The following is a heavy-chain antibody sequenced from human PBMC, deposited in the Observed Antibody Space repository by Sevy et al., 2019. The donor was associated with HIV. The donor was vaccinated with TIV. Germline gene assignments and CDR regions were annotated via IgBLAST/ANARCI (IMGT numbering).Heavy chain of an antibody. V-gene: IGHV3-33*01. CDR3: ARDLEDCTNGVCYTHGMDV. CDR1: GFTFSSYG. CDR2: IWYDGSNK. D-gene: IGHD2-8*01. J-gene: IGHJ6*02. Sequence: GGSLRLSCAASGFTFSSYGMHWVRQAPGKGLEWVAVIWYDGSNKFYTDSVKGRFTISRDNSKNMLYLQMNSLRAEDTAVYYCARDLEDCTNGVCYTHGMDVWGQGTTVTVSS.